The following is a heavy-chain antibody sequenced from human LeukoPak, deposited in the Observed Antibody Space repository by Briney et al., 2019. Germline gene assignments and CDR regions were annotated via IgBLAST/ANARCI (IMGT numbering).Heavy chain of an antibody. D-gene: IGHD1-26*01. J-gene: IGHJ4*02. V-gene: IGHV3-30-3*01. CDR1: GFTFSSYA. CDR3: AKGDWYFDY. Sequence: GRSLRLSCAASGFTFSSYAMHWVRQAPGKGLEWVAVISYDGSNKYYADSVKGRLTISRDNSKNTLYLQMNSLRAEDTAVYYCAKGDWYFDYWGQGTLVTVSS. CDR2: ISYDGSNK.